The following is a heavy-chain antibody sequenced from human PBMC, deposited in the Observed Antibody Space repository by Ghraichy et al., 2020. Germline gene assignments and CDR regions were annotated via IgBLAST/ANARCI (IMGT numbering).Heavy chain of an antibody. CDR3: ARQGGYNWNSPGD. Sequence: SETLSLTCTVSGGSVSSSSYYWGWIRQPPGEGLEWIGSIFYSGPTYYNPSLKSRVTLSVDTSKNQFSLKLSSVTTADTAVYYCARQGGYNWNSPGDWGQGTLVTVSS. CDR1: GGSVSSSSYY. V-gene: IGHV4-39*01. J-gene: IGHJ4*02. D-gene: IGHD1-7*01. CDR2: IFYSGPT.